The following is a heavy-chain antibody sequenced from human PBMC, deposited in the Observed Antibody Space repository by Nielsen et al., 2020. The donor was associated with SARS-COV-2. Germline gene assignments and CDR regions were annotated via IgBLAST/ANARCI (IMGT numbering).Heavy chain of an antibody. CDR3: AKENRDFDH. V-gene: IGHV3-30*02. CDR2: IKNGGSDE. Sequence: GGSLRLSCVASGFTFSTYYMHWVRQAPGRGLEWVAFIKNGGSDELYGDSVEGRFTISRDNSKNTLYLQMNSLRPEDTAVYYCAKENRDFDHWGQGTLVTVSS. D-gene: IGHD1-14*01. J-gene: IGHJ4*02. CDR1: GFTFSTYY.